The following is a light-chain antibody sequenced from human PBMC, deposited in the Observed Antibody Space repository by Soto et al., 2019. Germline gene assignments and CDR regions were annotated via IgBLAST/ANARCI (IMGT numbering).Light chain of an antibody. V-gene: IGKV3-11*01. CDR1: QSVSSS. Sequence: VVLTQSPATLSLSPGERATLSCRASQSVSSSLAWYQQKPGQAPRLLIYDASNRATDIPARFSGSGSGTDFTLTISSLEPEDSEVYYCQQRSNWPPLTFGGGTKVEIK. J-gene: IGKJ4*01. CDR3: QQRSNWPPLT. CDR2: DAS.